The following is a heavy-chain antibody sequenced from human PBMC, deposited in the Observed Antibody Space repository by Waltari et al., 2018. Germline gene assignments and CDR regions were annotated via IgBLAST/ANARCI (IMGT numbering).Heavy chain of an antibody. Sequence: EVQLVESGGGLVQPGGSLRRSRAASGFNLSTRWMSWVRQAPGKGLEWVANINQDGREKYYVDSMKGRVTISRDNAKNSLFLQMDSLRAEDTAVYFCAMAAGTLYWGQGTLVTVSS. D-gene: IGHD6-13*01. CDR1: GFNLSTRW. V-gene: IGHV3-7*01. CDR3: AMAAGTLY. CDR2: INQDGREK. J-gene: IGHJ4*02.